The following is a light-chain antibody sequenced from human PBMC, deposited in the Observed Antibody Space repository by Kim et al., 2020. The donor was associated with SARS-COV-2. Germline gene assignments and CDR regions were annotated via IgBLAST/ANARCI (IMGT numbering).Light chain of an antibody. Sequence: QSVLTQPPSVSGAPGQMLTLSCTGSSSNIGGRNDVHWYQLLPGAAPSLVIHGSSNRPSGVPNRFSGSKSGTSASLTITGLQAEDEADYFCQSYDSSLNTYVFGGGTKVTVL. CDR1: SSNIGGRND. J-gene: IGLJ1*01. CDR3: QSYDSSLNTYV. CDR2: GSS. V-gene: IGLV1-40*01.